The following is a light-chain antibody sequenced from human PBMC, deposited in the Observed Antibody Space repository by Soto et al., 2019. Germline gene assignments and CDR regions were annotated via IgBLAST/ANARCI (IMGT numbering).Light chain of an antibody. J-gene: IGKJ2*01. CDR1: QTISSF. CDR2: KAS. V-gene: IGKV1-5*03. Sequence: DIQMTQSPSTLSASVGDRVTITCRASQTISSFLAWYQQKPGKAPKLLIYKASSLEGGVPSRFSGSGAETEFTLTISSLQPDDFATYYCQQYKSYSTFGQGTKLEIK. CDR3: QQYKSYST.